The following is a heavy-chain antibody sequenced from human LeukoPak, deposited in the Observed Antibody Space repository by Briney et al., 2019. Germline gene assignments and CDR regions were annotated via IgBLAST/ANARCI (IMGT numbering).Heavy chain of an antibody. J-gene: IGHJ4*02. V-gene: IGHV3-21*01. CDR3: ARVYSSGWQFDY. D-gene: IGHD6-19*01. CDR1: GFTFSSYS. Sequence: GGSLRLSCAASGFTFSSYSMNWVRQAPRKGLEWVSSISSSSNYIYYADSVKGRFTISRDNAKNSLYLQMNSLRAEDTAVYYCARVYSSGWQFDYWGQGTLVTVSS. CDR2: ISSSSNYI.